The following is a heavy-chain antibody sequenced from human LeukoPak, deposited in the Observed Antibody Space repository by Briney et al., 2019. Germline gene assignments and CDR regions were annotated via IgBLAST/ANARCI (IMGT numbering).Heavy chain of an antibody. V-gene: IGHV3-74*01. D-gene: IGHD3-10*01. Sequence: PGGSLRLSCAASGFTFSSYWMPWVRQAPGKGLVWVSRINSDGSSTSYADSVKGRFTISRDNAKNTLYLQMNSLRAEDTAVYYCARVWFGSQAGDHDYWGQGTLVTVSS. CDR1: GFTFSSYW. J-gene: IGHJ4*02. CDR3: ARVWFGSQAGDHDY. CDR2: INSDGSST.